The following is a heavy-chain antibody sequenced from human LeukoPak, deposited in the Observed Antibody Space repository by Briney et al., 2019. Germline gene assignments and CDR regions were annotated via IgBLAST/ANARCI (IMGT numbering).Heavy chain of an antibody. CDR1: GGSISSSSYY. CDR3: ASQHGGYYDSSGCYS. J-gene: IGHJ4*02. V-gene: IGHV4-39*01. D-gene: IGHD3-22*01. CDR2: IYYSGST. Sequence: SETLSLTCTVSGGSISSSSYYWGWIRQPPGKGLEWIGSIYYSGSTYYNPSLKSRVTISVDTSKNQFSLKLSSVTAADTAVYYCASQHGGYYDSSGCYSWGQGTLVTVSS.